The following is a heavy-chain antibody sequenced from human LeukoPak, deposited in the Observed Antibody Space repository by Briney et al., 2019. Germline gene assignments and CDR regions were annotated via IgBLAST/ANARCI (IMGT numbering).Heavy chain of an antibody. CDR2: IYHSGST. J-gene: IGHJ3*02. V-gene: IGHV4-38-2*01. D-gene: IGHD3-22*01. Sequence: PSETLSLTCAVSGYSISSGYYWGWIRQPPGKGLEWIGRIYHSGSTYYNPSLKSRVTISVDTSKNQFSLKLSSVTAADTAVYYCARPTSITMIGGAFDIWGQGTMVTVSS. CDR3: ARPTSITMIGGAFDI. CDR1: GYSISSGYY.